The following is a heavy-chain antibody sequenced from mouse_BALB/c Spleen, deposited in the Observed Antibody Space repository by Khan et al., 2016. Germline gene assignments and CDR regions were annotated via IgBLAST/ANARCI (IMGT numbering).Heavy chain of an antibody. J-gene: IGHJ4*01. CDR2: IHYSGGT. V-gene: IGHV3-1*02. CDR3: TRSHGYYAMDY. CDR1: GYSITSGYS. Sequence: EVQLQESEPDLVKPSQSLSLTCTVTGYSITSGYSWHWIRQFPGNKLEWMGYIHYSGGTKYIPSLKSRISITRDTSKNQFFLQLNSVTPEDTATXYCTRSHGYYAMDYWGQGTSVTVSS.